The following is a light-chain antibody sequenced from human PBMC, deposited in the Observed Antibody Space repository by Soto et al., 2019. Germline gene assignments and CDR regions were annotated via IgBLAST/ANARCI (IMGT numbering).Light chain of an antibody. V-gene: IGKV3-15*01. CDR3: QQYGSSPTT. J-gene: IGKJ1*01. CDR2: GAS. CDR1: QSVSSN. Sequence: EIVMTQSPATLSVSPGERATLSCRASQSVSSNLAWYQQKPGQAPRLLIYGASTRATGIPARFSGSGSGTEFTLSIGSLQSEDFAVYYCQQYGSSPTTFGQGTKVDIK.